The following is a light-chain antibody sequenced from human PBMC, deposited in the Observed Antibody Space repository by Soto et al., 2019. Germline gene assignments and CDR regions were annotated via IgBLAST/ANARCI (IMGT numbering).Light chain of an antibody. J-gene: IGKJ3*01. CDR2: GAS. CDR3: QQHGSSPFT. CDR1: QSVTSSY. V-gene: IGKV3-20*01. Sequence: EVVLTQSPGTLSLSPGERATLSCRASQSVTSSYLAWYQQKPGQAPRLLIYGASIRATGIPDRFSASGSGTDFTLTISRLEPEDFAVYYCQQHGSSPFTFGPGTKVDIK.